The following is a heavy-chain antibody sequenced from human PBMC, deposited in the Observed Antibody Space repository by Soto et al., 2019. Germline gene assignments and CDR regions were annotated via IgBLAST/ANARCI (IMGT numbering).Heavy chain of an antibody. V-gene: IGHV4-31*03. CDR3: ARTSRSGIDY. D-gene: IGHD3-10*01. Sequence: SETLSLTCTVPGGSISSGGYYWSWIRQHPGKGLEWIGYIYYSGSTYYNPSLKSRVTISVDTSKNQFSLKLSSVTAADTAVYYCARTSRSGIDYWGQGTLVTVSS. CDR2: IYYSGST. CDR1: GGSISSGGYY. J-gene: IGHJ4*02.